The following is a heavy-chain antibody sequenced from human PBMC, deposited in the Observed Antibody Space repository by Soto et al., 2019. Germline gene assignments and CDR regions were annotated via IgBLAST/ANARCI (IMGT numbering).Heavy chain of an antibody. CDR1: GFTFSSYE. V-gene: IGHV3-48*03. J-gene: IGHJ6*02. CDR3: ARDDLHLYYYYYGMDV. Sequence: GGSLRLSCAASGFTFSSYEMNWVRQAPGKGLEWVSYISSSGSTIYYADSVKGRFTISRDNAKNSLYLQMSSLRAEDTAVYYCARDDLHLYYYYYGMDVWGQGTTVTVSS. CDR2: ISSSGSTI.